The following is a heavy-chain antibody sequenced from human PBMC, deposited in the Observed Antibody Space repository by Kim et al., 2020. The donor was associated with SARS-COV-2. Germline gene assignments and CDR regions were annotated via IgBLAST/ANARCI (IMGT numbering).Heavy chain of an antibody. CDR2: IYYSGST. J-gene: IGHJ5*02. CDR1: GGSISSYY. D-gene: IGHD3-10*01. V-gene: IGHV4-59*01. CDR3: ARAPRGERVYGAIWFDP. Sequence: SETLSLTCTVSGGSISSYYWSWIRQPPGKGLEWIGYIYYSGSTNYNPSLKSRVTISVDTSKNQFSLKLSSVTAADTAVYYCARAPRGERVYGAIWFDPWGQGTLVTVSS.